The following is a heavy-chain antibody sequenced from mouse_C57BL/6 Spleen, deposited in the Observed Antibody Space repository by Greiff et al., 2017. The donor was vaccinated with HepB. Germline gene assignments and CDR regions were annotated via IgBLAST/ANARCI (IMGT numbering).Heavy chain of an antibody. CDR3: TRDDPSYYYGSSYYAMDY. J-gene: IGHJ4*01. Sequence: EVHLVESGEGLVKPGGSLKLSCAASGFTFSSYAMSWVRQTPEKRLEWVAYISSGGDYIYYADTVKGRFTISRDNARNTLYLQMSSLKSEDTAMYYCTRDDPSYYYGSSYYAMDYWGQGTSVTVSS. CDR1: GFTFSSYA. CDR2: ISSGGDYI. V-gene: IGHV5-9-1*02. D-gene: IGHD1-1*01.